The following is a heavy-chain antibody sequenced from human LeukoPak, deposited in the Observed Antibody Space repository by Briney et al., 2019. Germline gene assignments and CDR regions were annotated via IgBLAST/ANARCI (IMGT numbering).Heavy chain of an antibody. CDR1: GYTFTGYY. CDR2: INPNSGGT. Sequence: ASVKVSCKASGYTFTGYYMHWVRQAPGQGLEWKGWINPNSGGTNYAQKFQGRVTMTRDTSISTAYMELSRLRSDDTAVYYCAREDIVLMVPDYWGQGTLVTVSS. V-gene: IGHV1-2*02. CDR3: AREDIVLMVPDY. D-gene: IGHD2-8*01. J-gene: IGHJ4*02.